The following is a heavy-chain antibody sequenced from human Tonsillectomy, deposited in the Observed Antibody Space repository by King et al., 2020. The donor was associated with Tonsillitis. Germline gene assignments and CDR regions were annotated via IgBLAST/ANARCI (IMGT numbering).Heavy chain of an antibody. J-gene: IGHJ5*02. CDR2: ISWNSGSI. CDR3: AKPSQVGARWFDP. V-gene: IGHV3-9*01. D-gene: IGHD1-26*01. CDR1: GFTFDDYA. Sequence: QLVQSGEGLVQPGRSLRLSCAASGFTFDDYAMHWVRQAPGKGLEGVSGISWNSGSIGYADSVKGRFTISRDNAKNSLYLQMNSLRAEDTALYYCAKPSQVGARWFDPWGQGTLVTVSS.